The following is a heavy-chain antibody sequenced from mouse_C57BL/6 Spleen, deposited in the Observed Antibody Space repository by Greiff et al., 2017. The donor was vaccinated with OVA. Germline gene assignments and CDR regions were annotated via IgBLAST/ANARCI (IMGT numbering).Heavy chain of an antibody. CDR2: IYPGGGYT. V-gene: IGHV1-63*01. Sequence: VQLQQSGAELVRPGTSVKMSCKASGYTFTNYWIGWAKQRPGHGLEWIGDIYPGGGYTNYNEKFKGKATLTADKSSSTAYMQFSSLTSEDSAIYYCARRHYYGSSYEGYFDVWGTGTTVTVSS. CDR3: ARRHYYGSSYEGYFDV. CDR1: GYTFTNYW. J-gene: IGHJ1*03. D-gene: IGHD1-1*01.